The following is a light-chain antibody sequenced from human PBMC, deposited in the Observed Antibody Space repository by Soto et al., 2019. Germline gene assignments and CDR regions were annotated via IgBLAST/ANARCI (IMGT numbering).Light chain of an antibody. Sequence: EIVLTQSPATLSLSPGERATLSCRASQSVISYLAWYQQKPGQAPRLLIYDASNRATGIPARFSGSGSGTDVTLTISSLEPEDFAVYYCQQRSNWPPYTFGQGTKLEIK. J-gene: IGKJ2*01. CDR2: DAS. CDR3: QQRSNWPPYT. CDR1: QSVISY. V-gene: IGKV3-11*01.